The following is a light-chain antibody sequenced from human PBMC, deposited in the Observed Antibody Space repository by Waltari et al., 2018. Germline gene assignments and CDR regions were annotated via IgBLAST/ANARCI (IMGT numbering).Light chain of an antibody. V-gene: IGKV3-15*01. CDR3: QQYDNWPPWT. Sequence: EILMTQFPATLSASPGERVTLSCRASQSVGTSLAWYQQKHGQAPSLLIFFASTRATGVPARFSGSGSGTEFTLTISSLQSEDFVVYYCQQYDNWPPWTFGQGTKVE. CDR2: FAS. CDR1: QSVGTS. J-gene: IGKJ1*01.